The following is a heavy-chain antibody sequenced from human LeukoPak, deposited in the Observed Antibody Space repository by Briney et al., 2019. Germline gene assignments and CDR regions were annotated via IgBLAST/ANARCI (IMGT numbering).Heavy chain of an antibody. CDR1: GFTFSSYW. V-gene: IGHV3-74*01. D-gene: IGHD6-13*01. Sequence: GGSLRLSCAASGFTFSSYWMHWVRQAPGKGLVWVSRINTDGSSTSYADSVKGRFTISGDNAKNTLYLQMNSLRAEDTAVYYCARESGIAAALDLWGQGTLVTVSS. CDR3: ARESGIAAALDL. CDR2: INTDGSST. J-gene: IGHJ5*02.